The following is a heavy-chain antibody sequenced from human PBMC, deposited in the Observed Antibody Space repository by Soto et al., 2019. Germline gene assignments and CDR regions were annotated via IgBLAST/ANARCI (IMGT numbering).Heavy chain of an antibody. D-gene: IGHD3-10*01. Sequence: QLQLQESGPGLVRPSEALSLTCTVSGGSISSFAYYWGWIRQPPGKGLGWIGTVYYNENTYSNPSLNDRVTISVDTAKNQFSLNLRSVTAADTAIYFCARRERYYGSPGWFDPWGQGTLVTVSS. CDR3: ARRERYYGSPGWFDP. J-gene: IGHJ5*02. CDR2: VYYNENT. CDR1: GGSISSFAYY. V-gene: IGHV4-39*01.